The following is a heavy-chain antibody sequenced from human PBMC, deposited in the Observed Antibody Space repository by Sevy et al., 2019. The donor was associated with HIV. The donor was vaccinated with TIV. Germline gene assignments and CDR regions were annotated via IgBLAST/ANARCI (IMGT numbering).Heavy chain of an antibody. V-gene: IGHV3-66*01. J-gene: IGHJ4*02. CDR3: ARGSSNAWYGYDS. Sequence: GGSLRLSCEASGFTVSGSYMSWVRQAPGKGLEWVSVIYRGGSTYYADSVKDRFTISRDSTRNTLFLQMNSLRAEDTAVYYCARGSSNAWYGYDSWGQGTLVTVSS. CDR2: IYRGGST. CDR1: GFTVSGSY. D-gene: IGHD2-2*01.